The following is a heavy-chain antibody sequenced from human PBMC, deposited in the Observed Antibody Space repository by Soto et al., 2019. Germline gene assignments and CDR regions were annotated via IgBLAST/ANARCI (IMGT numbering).Heavy chain of an antibody. D-gene: IGHD3-3*01. V-gene: IGHV4-59*02. Sequence: SQVLPVTSSVSYGSVKNDFVICVRETPGKPLEWIGYVMHNGNTHYNPSFTSRVKISVDLSKNEFSLMLRSVAAADTALYYCAREGQMPQHFGMDVWGQGIQVT. CDR2: VMHNGNT. CDR3: AREGQMPQHFGMDV. J-gene: IGHJ6*02. CDR1: YGSVKNDF.